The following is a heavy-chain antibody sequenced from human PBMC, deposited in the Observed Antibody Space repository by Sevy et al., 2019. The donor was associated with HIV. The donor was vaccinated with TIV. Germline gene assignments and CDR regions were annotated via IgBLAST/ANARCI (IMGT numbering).Heavy chain of an antibody. J-gene: IGHJ4*02. D-gene: IGHD1-26*01. CDR3: AREHTGSFPDF. V-gene: IGHV3-48*02. CDR1: GFTFRDYP. Sequence: GESLKISCAASGFTFRDYPMNWIRQAPGEGLEWLSYISRASDSIYYADSVMGRFTVSRDNAKNSLYLQMDRLSDEDTAIYYCAREHTGSFPDFWGQGTLVTVSS. CDR2: ISRASDSI.